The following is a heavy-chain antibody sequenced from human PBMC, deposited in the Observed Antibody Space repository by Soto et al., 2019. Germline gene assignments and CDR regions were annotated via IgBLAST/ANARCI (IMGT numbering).Heavy chain of an antibody. CDR2: IFGDACNT. D-gene: IGHD3-3*01. J-gene: IGHJ6*02. CDR1: GFTFGDYA. Sequence: PGGSLRLSCAASGFTFGDYAMSWVRQAPGKGLECVSVIFGDACNTKYADSVKGRFTISRDNSKNTQYLQMNSLRAEDTAVYYCAKEVWSGPMDVWGQGTTVTVSS. V-gene: IGHV3-23*03. CDR3: AKEVWSGPMDV.